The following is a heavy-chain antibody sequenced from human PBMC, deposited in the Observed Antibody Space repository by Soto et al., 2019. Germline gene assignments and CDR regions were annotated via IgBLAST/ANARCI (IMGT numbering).Heavy chain of an antibody. D-gene: IGHD2-15*01. J-gene: IGHJ4*02. CDR2: INPSGGST. Sequence: QVQLVQSGAEVKKPGASVKDSCKASGYTFTSYYMHWVRQAPGQGLEWMGIINPSGGSTSYAQKFQGRVTMNRDTSTSTVYMELSRLRSEDTAVYYCARRPLCSGGSCKAFDYWGQGTLVTVSS. CDR1: GYTFTSYY. V-gene: IGHV1-46*01. CDR3: ARRPLCSGGSCKAFDY.